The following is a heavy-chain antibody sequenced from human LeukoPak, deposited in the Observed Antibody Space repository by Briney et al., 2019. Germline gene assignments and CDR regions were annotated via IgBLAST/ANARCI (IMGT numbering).Heavy chain of an antibody. CDR3: AADRTGSTRWYFDY. V-gene: IGHV1-58*01. Sequence: SVKVSCKASGFTFTSSAVQWVRQARGQRLEWIGWIVVGSGNTNYAQKFQERVTITRDMSTSIAYMELSSLRSEDTAVYYCAADRTGSTRWYFDYWGQGTLVTVSS. CDR2: IVVGSGNT. J-gene: IGHJ4*02. CDR1: GFTFTSSA. D-gene: IGHD4-23*01.